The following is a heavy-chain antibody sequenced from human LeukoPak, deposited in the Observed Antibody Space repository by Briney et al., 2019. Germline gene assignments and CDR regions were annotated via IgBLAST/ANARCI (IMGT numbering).Heavy chain of an antibody. V-gene: IGHV1-2*02. CDR1: GFTFSGYY. Sequence: ASVKVSCKASGFTFSGYYMHWVRQAPGQGLEWMAWISPNSGGTNYVQKFQGRVTVTRDTFISTDYMDISGLTSDDTALYYCAREPSGSGGYDYWGQGTLVTVSS. CDR3: AREPSGSGGYDY. CDR2: ISPNSGGT. D-gene: IGHD3-10*01. J-gene: IGHJ4*02.